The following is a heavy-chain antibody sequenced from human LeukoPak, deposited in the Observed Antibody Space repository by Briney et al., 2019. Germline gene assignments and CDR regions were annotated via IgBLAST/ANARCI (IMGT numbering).Heavy chain of an antibody. CDR1: GFTFSSYS. Sequence: GGSLRLSCAASGFTFSSYSMNWVRQAPGKGLEWVSYISSSSSTIYYADSVKGRFTISRDNAKNSLYLQMNSLRAEDTAVYYCARGAYCGGDCLRGGYFDYWGQGTLVTVSS. J-gene: IGHJ4*02. CDR3: ARGAYCGGDCLRGGYFDY. V-gene: IGHV3-48*04. CDR2: ISSSSSTI. D-gene: IGHD2-21*02.